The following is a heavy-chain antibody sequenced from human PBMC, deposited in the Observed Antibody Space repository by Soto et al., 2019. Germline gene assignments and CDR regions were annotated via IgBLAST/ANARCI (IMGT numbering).Heavy chain of an antibody. Sequence: ASVKVSCKASGYTFTSYAMHWVRQAPGQRLEWMGWINAGNGNTKYSQKYQGRVNITRDTSASTAYMELSSLRSEDTAVYYCATGVGLVIVDFYYFDYWGQGTLVTVSS. D-gene: IGHD3-22*01. V-gene: IGHV1-3*01. CDR2: INAGNGNT. J-gene: IGHJ4*02. CDR3: ATGVGLVIVDFYYFDY. CDR1: GYTFTSYA.